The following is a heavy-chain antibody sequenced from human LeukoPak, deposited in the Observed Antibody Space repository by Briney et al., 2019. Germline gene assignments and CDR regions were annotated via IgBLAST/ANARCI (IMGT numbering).Heavy chain of an antibody. D-gene: IGHD6-13*01. J-gene: IGHJ4*02. Sequence: GASVKVSCKASGGTFSSYAISWVRQAPGQGLEWMGGIIPIFGTANYAQKFQGRVTITTDESTSTAYMALSSLRSEDTAVYYCARALSLAAAGTPFDYCGQGTLVTVSS. CDR2: IIPIFGTA. CDR3: ARALSLAAAGTPFDY. CDR1: GGTFSSYA. V-gene: IGHV1-69*05.